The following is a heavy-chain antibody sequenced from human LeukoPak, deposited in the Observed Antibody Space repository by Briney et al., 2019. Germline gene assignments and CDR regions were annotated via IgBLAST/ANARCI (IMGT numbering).Heavy chain of an antibody. CDR2: SHPINSDT. CDR3: ARHQYYYDSSGNYGWFDS. J-gene: IGHJ5*01. V-gene: IGHV5-51*01. CDR1: GLNFTAYW. D-gene: IGHD3-22*01. Sequence: PGESLEISCQGSGLNFTAYWIAWVRQLPGKGLEWMEISHPINSDTKYSTSFQGQVTISADKSSSTAYLQWNSLKASDTAIYYCARHQYYYDSSGNYGWFDSWGQGTLVTVSS.